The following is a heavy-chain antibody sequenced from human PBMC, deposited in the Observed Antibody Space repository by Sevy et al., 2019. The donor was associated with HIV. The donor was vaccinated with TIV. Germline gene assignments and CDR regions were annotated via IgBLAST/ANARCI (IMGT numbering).Heavy chain of an antibody. CDR3: ASFKGTVTGFDY. J-gene: IGHJ4*02. CDR2: ISSSSYI. V-gene: IGHV3-21*01. D-gene: IGHD4-17*01. CDR1: GFTFSSYS. Sequence: GGSLRLSCAASGFTFSSYSMNRVRQAPGKGLEWVSSISSSSYIYYADSVKGRFTISRDNAKNSLYLQMNSLRAEDTAVYYCASFKGTVTGFDYWGQGTLVTVSS.